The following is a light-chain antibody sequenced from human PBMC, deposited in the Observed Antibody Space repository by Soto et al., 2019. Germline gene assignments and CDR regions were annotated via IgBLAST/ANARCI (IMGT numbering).Light chain of an antibody. CDR1: QSFSSSY. CDR3: QQYGSSPLT. CDR2: GAS. Sequence: IVLTQAPGTLSLSPGERATLSCRASQSFSSSYLAWYQQKPGQAPRLLIYGASSRATGIPDRFSGSGSGTDFTLTISRLEPEDFAVYYCQQYGSSPLTFGGGTKVDI. J-gene: IGKJ4*01. V-gene: IGKV3-20*01.